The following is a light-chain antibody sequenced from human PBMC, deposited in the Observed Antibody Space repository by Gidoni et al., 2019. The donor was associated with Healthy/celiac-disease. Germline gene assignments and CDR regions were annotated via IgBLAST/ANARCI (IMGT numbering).Light chain of an antibody. J-gene: IGLJ1*01. CDR1: SSNIGHNA. CDR3: AAWDDSLNGYV. CDR2: YDD. Sequence: QSVLTQPPSVSEAPRQRVTISCSGSSSNIGHNAVNWYQQLPGKAPKLLIYYDDLLPSGVSDRFAGSKYGTSASLAISGLQSEDEADYYCAAWDDSLNGYVFGTGTKVTVL. V-gene: IGLV1-36*01.